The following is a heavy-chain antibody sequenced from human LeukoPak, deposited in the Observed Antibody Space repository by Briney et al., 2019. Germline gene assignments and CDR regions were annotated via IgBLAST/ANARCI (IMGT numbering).Heavy chain of an antibody. V-gene: IGHV3-7*03. Sequence: QPGGSLRLSCAVSGLTFSSSWMDWVRQAPGKGLEWVASINPEGSEKYSADSVKGRFTISRDNSKNTLYLQMNSLRAEDTAVYYCAKRGPYDFWSGYYLDYWGQGTLVTVSS. CDR2: INPEGSEK. J-gene: IGHJ4*02. D-gene: IGHD3-3*01. CDR3: AKRGPYDFWSGYYLDY. CDR1: GLTFSSSW.